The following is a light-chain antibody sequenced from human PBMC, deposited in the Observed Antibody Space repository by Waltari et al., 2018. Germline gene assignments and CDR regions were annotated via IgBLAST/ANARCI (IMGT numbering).Light chain of an antibody. J-gene: IGLJ1*01. Sequence: QSVLTQPPSVSGAPGQRVTIPCTGTTPNIRAGYALPGYRQVPGGAPKLLIYSTPSRPSGVPDRFSGSKSGTSASLAITGLQAEDEADYYCQSYDTRLDASYVFGPGTRVSVL. V-gene: IGLV1-40*01. CDR2: STP. CDR1: TPNIRAGYA. CDR3: QSYDTRLDASYV.